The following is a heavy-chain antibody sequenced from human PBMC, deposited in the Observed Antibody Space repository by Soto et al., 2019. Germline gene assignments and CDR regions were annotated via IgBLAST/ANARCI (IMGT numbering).Heavy chain of an antibody. Sequence: GASVKVSCKAPGGTFSSYAISWVRQAPGQGLEWMGGIIPIFGTANYAQKFQGRVTITADKSTSTAYMELSSLRSEDTAVYYCARAPPTILYCSGGSCPPHYGMDVWGQGTTVTVSS. V-gene: IGHV1-69*06. CDR3: ARAPPTILYCSGGSCPPHYGMDV. CDR2: IIPIFGTA. J-gene: IGHJ6*02. CDR1: GGTFSSYA. D-gene: IGHD2-15*01.